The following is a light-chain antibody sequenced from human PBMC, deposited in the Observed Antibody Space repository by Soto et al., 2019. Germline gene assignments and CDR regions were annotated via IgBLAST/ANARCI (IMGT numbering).Light chain of an antibody. CDR2: GAS. CDR3: QQYNNWPPIT. Sequence: TQPPAPLSASPCGTATLSCSTSQSVSSNLAWYQQKPGQAPRLLIYGASTRATGIPARFSGSGSGTEFTLTISSLQSEDFAVYYCQQYNNWPPITFGQGTRLEIK. J-gene: IGKJ5*01. V-gene: IGKV3-15*01. CDR1: QSVSSN.